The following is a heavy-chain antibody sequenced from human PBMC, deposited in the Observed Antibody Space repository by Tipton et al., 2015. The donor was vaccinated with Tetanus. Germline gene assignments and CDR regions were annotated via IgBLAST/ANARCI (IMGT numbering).Heavy chain of an antibody. D-gene: IGHD6-19*01. CDR1: GASISGYY. J-gene: IGHJ4*02. CDR2: VHPRGST. CDR3: ARPIKQWLVPVDS. V-gene: IGHV4-34*01. Sequence: LRLSCSVSGASISGYYWSWVRQPPGKGLEWIGEVHPRGSTNYNPSLKSRVTISLDTSKTHFYLNLSSVTAADTAVYYCARPIKQWLVPVDSWGQGTLVTVSS.